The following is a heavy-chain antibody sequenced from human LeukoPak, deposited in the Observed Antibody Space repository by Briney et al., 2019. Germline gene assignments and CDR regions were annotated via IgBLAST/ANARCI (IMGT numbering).Heavy chain of an antibody. CDR3: ARDLTGDPFDY. J-gene: IGHJ4*02. Sequence: GGSLRLSCAASGFTSSSYWMSWVRQAPGKGLEWVANIKQDGSEKYYVDSVKGRFTISRDNAKNSLYLQMNSLRAEDTAVYYCARDLTGDPFDYWGQGTLVTVSS. CDR1: GFTSSSYW. D-gene: IGHD7-27*01. V-gene: IGHV3-7*01. CDR2: IKQDGSEK.